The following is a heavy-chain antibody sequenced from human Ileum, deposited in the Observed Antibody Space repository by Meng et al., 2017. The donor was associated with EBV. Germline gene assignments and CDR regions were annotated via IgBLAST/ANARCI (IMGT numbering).Heavy chain of an antibody. Sequence: QVQLVQSGAEVKKPGASVKVYCKASGYTFTSYGLSWVRQAPGQGLEWMGWISTYNGNTNYAQKLQGRVTMTTDTSTSTVYMEVRSLRSDDTAVYYCARVWNYDILTGYYTHYLDYWGQGTLVTVSS. J-gene: IGHJ4*02. V-gene: IGHV1-18*01. CDR3: ARVWNYDILTGYYTHYLDY. CDR1: GYTFTSYG. D-gene: IGHD3-9*01. CDR2: ISTYNGNT.